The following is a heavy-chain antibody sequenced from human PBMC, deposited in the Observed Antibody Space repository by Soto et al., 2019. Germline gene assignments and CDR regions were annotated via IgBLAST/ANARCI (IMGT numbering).Heavy chain of an antibody. J-gene: IGHJ4*01. CDR1: GYIFTNYW. Sequence: PGESLKISFQGSGYIFTNYWIGLVRQIPGKGLEWMGIIYPGDSDTRYSPSFQGQVTISADKSISTAYLQWSSLKASDTAMYYCARVTNIFDFDTWGHGPLVTVSS. CDR2: IYPGDSDT. D-gene: IGHD2-21*01. CDR3: ARVTNIFDFDT. V-gene: IGHV5-51*01.